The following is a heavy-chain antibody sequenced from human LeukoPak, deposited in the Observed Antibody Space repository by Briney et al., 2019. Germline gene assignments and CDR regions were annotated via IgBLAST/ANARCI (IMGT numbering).Heavy chain of an antibody. Sequence: GGSLRLSCAASGFTFSSYEMNWARQAPGKGLELVSYISSGGTTIYYADSVKGRFTISRDNAKNSLYLQMNSLRAEDTAVYYCAADGLTFGGVIHFWGQGTLVTVSS. D-gene: IGHD3-16*02. J-gene: IGHJ4*02. CDR2: ISSGGTTI. CDR1: GFTFSSYE. V-gene: IGHV3-48*03. CDR3: AADGLTFGGVIHF.